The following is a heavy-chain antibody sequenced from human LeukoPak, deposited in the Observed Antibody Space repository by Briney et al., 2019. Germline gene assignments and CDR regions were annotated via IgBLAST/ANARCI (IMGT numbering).Heavy chain of an antibody. CDR3: ARDPAWGAFDI. J-gene: IGHJ3*02. CDR1: GFTFSSYN. Sequence: PGGSLRLSCAASGFTFSSYNMNWVRQVPGEGLEWVSYISTTSTIFYADSVRGRFTISRDNAKNSLYLQMNSLRDEDTAVYYCARDPAWGAFDIWGQGTMVTVSS. D-gene: IGHD7-27*01. V-gene: IGHV3-48*02. CDR2: ISTTSTI.